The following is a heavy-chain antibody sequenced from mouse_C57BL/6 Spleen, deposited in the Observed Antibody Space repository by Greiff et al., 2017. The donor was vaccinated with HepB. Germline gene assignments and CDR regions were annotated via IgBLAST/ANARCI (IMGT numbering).Heavy chain of an antibody. V-gene: IGHV5-4*01. Sequence: EVQLVESGGGLVKPGGSLKLSCAASGFTFSSYAMSWVRQTPEKRLEGVATISDGGSYTNYPDNVKDRITISRDNAKNNPYMQMSHLTPEDTAMYYGARDSRYDFYGRAWFAYWGQGTLVTVSA. J-gene: IGHJ3*01. CDR3: ARDSRYDFYGRAWFAY. CDR1: GFTFSSYA. CDR2: ISDGGSYT. D-gene: IGHD1-2*01.